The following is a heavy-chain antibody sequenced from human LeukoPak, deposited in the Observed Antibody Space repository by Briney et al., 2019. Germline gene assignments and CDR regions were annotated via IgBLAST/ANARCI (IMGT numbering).Heavy chain of an antibody. J-gene: IGHJ4*02. D-gene: IGHD2-21*02. Sequence: PSETLSLTCTVSGGSVSSGSYYWSWIRQPPGKGLDWIGYIYYSGSTNYNPSLKSRVTISVDTSKNQFSLKLSSVTAADTAVYYCARGGVYCGGDCYSGWGQGTLVTVSS. CDR2: IYYSGST. V-gene: IGHV4-61*01. CDR1: GGSVSSGSYY. CDR3: ARGGVYCGGDCYSG.